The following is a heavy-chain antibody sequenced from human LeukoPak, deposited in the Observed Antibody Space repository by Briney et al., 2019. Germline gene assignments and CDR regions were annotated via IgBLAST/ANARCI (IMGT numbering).Heavy chain of an antibody. CDR3: AREPDSGSYLAY. V-gene: IGHV3-33*01. J-gene: IGHJ4*02. D-gene: IGHD1-26*01. Sequence: PGGSLRLSCAASGFTFSSYGMHWVRRAPGKGLEWVALIWYDGSNKYYADSVKGRFTISRDNSKNTLYLQMNSLRAEDTAVYYCAREPDSGSYLAYWGQGTLVTVSS. CDR1: GFTFSSYG. CDR2: IWYDGSNK.